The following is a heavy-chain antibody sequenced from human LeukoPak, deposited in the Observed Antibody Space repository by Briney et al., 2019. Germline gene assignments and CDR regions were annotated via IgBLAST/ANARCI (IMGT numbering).Heavy chain of an antibody. CDR2: IYYSGST. V-gene: IGHV4-61*01. CDR3: ARDRVSYGLGSQPAFDS. CDR1: GASVSSGSYY. J-gene: IGHJ4*02. Sequence: SETLSLTCTVSGASVSSGSYYWSWVRQPPGKGLEWIGYIYYSGSTNYNASLKSRVTISVDMSRNQFSLKLSSVTAADTAVYYCARDRVSYGLGSQPAFDSWGQGTLVTVSS. D-gene: IGHD3-10*01.